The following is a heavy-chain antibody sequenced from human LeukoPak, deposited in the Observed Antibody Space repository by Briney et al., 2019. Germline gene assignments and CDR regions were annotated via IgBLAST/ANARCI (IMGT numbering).Heavy chain of an antibody. CDR3: AKEARGGYYDILTGSSGYGMDV. CDR1: GFTFSSYA. D-gene: IGHD3-9*01. V-gene: IGHV3-23*01. Sequence: GGSLRLSCAASGFTFSSYAMSWVRQAPGKGLEWVSAISGSGGSTYYADSVKGRFTISRDNSKNTLYLQMNSLRAEDTAVYYCAKEARGGYYDILTGSSGYGMDVWGQGTTVTVSS. CDR2: ISGSGGST. J-gene: IGHJ6*02.